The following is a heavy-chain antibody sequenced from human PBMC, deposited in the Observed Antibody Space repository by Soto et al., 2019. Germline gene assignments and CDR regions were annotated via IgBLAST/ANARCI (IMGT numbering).Heavy chain of an antibody. Sequence: GGSLRLSCAASGFTFSNYAMTWVRQASGEGLEWVSRINPDGSATNYADSVKGRFTISRDNAKNTLYLQMNSLRAEDTAVFYCGRGGSDSPMAPGYWGQGTLVTVSS. CDR1: GFTFSNYA. D-gene: IGHD5-18*01. J-gene: IGHJ4*02. V-gene: IGHV3-74*01. CDR2: INPDGSAT. CDR3: GRGGSDSPMAPGY.